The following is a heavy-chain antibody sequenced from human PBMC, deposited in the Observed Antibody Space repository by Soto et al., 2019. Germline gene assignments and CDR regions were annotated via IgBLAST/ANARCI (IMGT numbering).Heavy chain of an antibody. CDR3: AREPGYCSGGSGS. J-gene: IGHJ5*02. V-gene: IGHV3-11*05. D-gene: IGHD2-15*01. Sequence: QVQLVESGGGLVKPGGSLRLSCAASGFTFSDYYMAWIRQAPGKGLEWVSYISTTSIYTNYADSVRGRFTISRDNAKNSLFLQMNRLRAEDTAVYYCAREPGYCSGGSGSLGQGTLVTVSS. CDR2: ISTTSIYT. CDR1: GFTFSDYY.